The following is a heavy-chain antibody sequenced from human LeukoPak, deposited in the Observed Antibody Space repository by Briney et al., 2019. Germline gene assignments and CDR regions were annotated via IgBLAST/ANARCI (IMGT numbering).Heavy chain of an antibody. D-gene: IGHD2-2*02. CDR2: INHSGST. CDR1: GGSFGGYY. V-gene: IGHV4-34*01. J-gene: IGHJ4*02. Sequence: PSETLSLTCAVYGGSFGGYYWSWIRQPPGKGLEWIGEINHSGSTNYNPSLKSRVTISVDTSKNQFSLKLSSVTAADTAVYYCARRDFYQPLLYPMPHFDYWGQGTLVTVSS. CDR3: ARRDFYQPLLYPMPHFDY.